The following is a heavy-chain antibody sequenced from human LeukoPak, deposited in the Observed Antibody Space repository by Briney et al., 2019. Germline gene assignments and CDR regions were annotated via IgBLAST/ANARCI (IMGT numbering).Heavy chain of an antibody. CDR2: INPNSGDT. Sequence: ASVKVSCKTSGYTFTGYYIHWVRQAPGQGLEWMGWINPNSGDTNYAQRFQGRVSMTGDTSISTAYMELSRLRSDDTAVYYCARTLVVINDAFDIWGQGTMVTVSS. J-gene: IGHJ3*02. V-gene: IGHV1-2*02. CDR3: ARTLVVINDAFDI. CDR1: GYTFTGYY. D-gene: IGHD3-22*01.